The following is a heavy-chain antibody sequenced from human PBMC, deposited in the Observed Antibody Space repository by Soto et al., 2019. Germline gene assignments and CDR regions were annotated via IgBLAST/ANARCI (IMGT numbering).Heavy chain of an antibody. CDR1: GGSISSYY. J-gene: IGHJ4*02. V-gene: IGHV4-59*01. CDR2: IYYSGST. CDR3: ARERWEEYSSSYYFDY. D-gene: IGHD6-6*01. Sequence: PSETLSLTCTVPGGSISSYYWSWIRQPPGKGLEWIGYIYYSGSTNYNPSLKSRVTISVDTSKNQFSLKLSSVTAADTAVYYCARERWEEYSSSYYFDYWGQGNLVTVSS.